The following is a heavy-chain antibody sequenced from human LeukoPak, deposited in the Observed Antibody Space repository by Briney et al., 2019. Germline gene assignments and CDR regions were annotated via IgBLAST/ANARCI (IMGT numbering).Heavy chain of an antibody. D-gene: IGHD6-13*01. CDR1: GFTFSSYA. CDR2: IRYDGSNK. Sequence: GGSLRLSCAASGFTFSSYAMSWVRQAPGKGLEWVAFIRYDGSNKYYADSVKGRFTISRDNSKNTLYLQINSLRAEDTAVYYCASRAPSSSWYPYFDYWGQGTLVTVSS. V-gene: IGHV3-30*02. J-gene: IGHJ4*02. CDR3: ASRAPSSSWYPYFDY.